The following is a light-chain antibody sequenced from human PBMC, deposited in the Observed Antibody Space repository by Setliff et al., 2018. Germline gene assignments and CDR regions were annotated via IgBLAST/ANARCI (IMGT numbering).Light chain of an antibody. V-gene: IGKV3-20*01. CDR1: QSVSNNY. J-gene: IGKJ1*01. CDR3: QQYDSSTGT. Sequence: EIVLTQSPGTLSLSPGERATLSCRASQSVSNNYLFWYQQKPGQAPRLLIYGASNRATGIPDRFSGSGSGTYFTLTISSLEPDDFAVYYCQQYDSSTGTFGQGTKVYIK. CDR2: GAS.